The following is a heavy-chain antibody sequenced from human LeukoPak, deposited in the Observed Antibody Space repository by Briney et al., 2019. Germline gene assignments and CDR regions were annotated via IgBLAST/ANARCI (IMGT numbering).Heavy chain of an antibody. CDR1: GGSIGGHTFY. J-gene: IGHJ3*02. D-gene: IGHD6-19*01. CDR3: ARLTALAGHRGAFDI. CDR2: IYYNGNT. Sequence: SETLSLTCNVSGGSIGGHTFYWDWIRQPPGKGLEWIATIYYNGNTFYNPSLKSRGAISIDMSKSQFSLHLSSVTAADTAIYYCARLTALAGHRGAFDIWGPGTMVTVSS. V-gene: IGHV4-39*01.